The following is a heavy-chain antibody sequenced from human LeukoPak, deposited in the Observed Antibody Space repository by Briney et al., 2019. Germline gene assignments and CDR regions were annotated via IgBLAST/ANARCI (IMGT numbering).Heavy chain of an antibody. J-gene: IGHJ4*02. V-gene: IGHV3-74*01. CDR2: INSDGSST. D-gene: IGHD6-6*01. Sequence: GGSLRLSCAASGFTFSNYWMHWVRQAPGKGLVWVSRINSDGSSTTYADSVKGRFTISRDNVKNTLYLQMNSLRAEDTAVYYCARSGVYSTSAVDYWGQGTLVTVSS. CDR1: GFTFSNYW. CDR3: ARSGVYSTSAVDY.